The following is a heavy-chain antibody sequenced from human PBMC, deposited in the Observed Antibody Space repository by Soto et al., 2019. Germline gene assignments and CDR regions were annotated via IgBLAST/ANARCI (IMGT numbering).Heavy chain of an antibody. D-gene: IGHD2-15*01. CDR1: GFPFSGHA. CDR2: ISGSGGST. CDR3: AKDWAFIVVVVAASLDAFDI. V-gene: IGHV3-23*01. J-gene: IGHJ3*02. Sequence: PGGSLRLSCAGSGFPFSGHAMSWVRQAPGKGLEWVSAISGSGGSTYYADSVKGRFTISRDNSKNTLYLQMNSLRAEDTAVYYCAKDWAFIVVVVAASLDAFDIWGQGTMVTVSS.